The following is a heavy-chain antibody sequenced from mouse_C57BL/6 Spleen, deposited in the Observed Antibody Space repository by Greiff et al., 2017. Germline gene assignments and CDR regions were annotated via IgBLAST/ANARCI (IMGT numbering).Heavy chain of an antibody. V-gene: IGHV1-5*01. D-gene: IGHD2-5*01. Sequence: EVQLQQSGTVLARPGASVKMSCKTSGYTFTSYWMHWVKQRPGQGLEWIGAIYPGNSDTSYNQKFKGKAKLTAVTSASTAYMELSSLTNEDSAVYYCTRADYSNYVFDYWGQGTTLTVSS. J-gene: IGHJ2*01. CDR3: TRADYSNYVFDY. CDR2: IYPGNSDT. CDR1: GYTFTSYW.